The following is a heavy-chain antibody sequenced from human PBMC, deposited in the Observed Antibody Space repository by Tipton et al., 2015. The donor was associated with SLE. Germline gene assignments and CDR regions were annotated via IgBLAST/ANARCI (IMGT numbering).Heavy chain of an antibody. CDR1: GDSVSSNSAA. V-gene: IGHV6-1*01. CDR2: TYYRSKWYN. D-gene: IGHD6-19*01. J-gene: IGHJ4*02. CDR3: AHSSGWYGRFDY. Sequence: GLVKPSQTLSLTCAISGDSVSSNSAAWNWIRQSPSRGLEWLGRTYYRSKWYNDYAVSVKSRITINPDISKNQFSLQLNSVTPEDTAAYYCAHSSGWYGRFDYWGQGTLVTVSS.